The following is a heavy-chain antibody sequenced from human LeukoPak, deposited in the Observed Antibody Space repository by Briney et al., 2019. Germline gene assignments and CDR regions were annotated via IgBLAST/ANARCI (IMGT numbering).Heavy chain of an antibody. D-gene: IGHD3-22*01. CDR2: ICDSGRTI. CDR1: GFTFSDYY. J-gene: IGHJ4*02. Sequence: AGSLRLSCAASGFTFSDYYMSCIRQAPGKGLEWVSYICDSGRTIYYADSVKGRFTISRDNAKNSVYLQMNNLRAEDTAVYYCARDRLGDYDHSGYYDKWGQGTLVTVSS. V-gene: IGHV3-11*01. CDR3: ARDRLGDYDHSGYYDK.